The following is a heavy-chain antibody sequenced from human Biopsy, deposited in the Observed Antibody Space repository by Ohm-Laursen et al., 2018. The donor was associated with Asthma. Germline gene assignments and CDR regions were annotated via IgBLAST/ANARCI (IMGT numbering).Heavy chain of an antibody. J-gene: IGHJ6*02. CDR3: AREVSTVDYGYYYFAMDV. CDR2: IMPIFGTP. Sequence: GVSVKVSCKSSGDSFSNYAISWVRQAPGQGLEWMGGIMPIFGTPNYAQKFQHRLTITADDSTTTVYMELSSLKSEDSAVYYCAREVSTVDYGYYYFAMDVWGQGTTVTVSS. V-gene: IGHV1-69*01. CDR1: GDSFSNYA. D-gene: IGHD4-17*01.